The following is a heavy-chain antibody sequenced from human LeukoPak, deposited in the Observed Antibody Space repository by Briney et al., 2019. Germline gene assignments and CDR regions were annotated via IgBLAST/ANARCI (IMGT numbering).Heavy chain of an antibody. D-gene: IGHD2-2*01. CDR1: GYTFTGYY. J-gene: IGHJ5*02. CDR3: VRRVVVPAALGGWFDP. CDR2: INPNSGGT. Sequence: ASVKVSCKASGYTFTGYYMHWVRRAPGQGLEWMGWINPNSGGTNYAQKFQGRVTMTRDTSISTAYMELSRLRSDDTAVYYCVRRVVVPAALGGWFDPWGQGTLVTVSS. V-gene: IGHV1-2*02.